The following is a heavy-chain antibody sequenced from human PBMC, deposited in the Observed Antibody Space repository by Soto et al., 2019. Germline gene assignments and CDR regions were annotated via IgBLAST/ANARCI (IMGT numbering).Heavy chain of an antibody. CDR1: GFSLSTSGVG. Sequence: SGPTLVNPTQTLTLTCTFSGFSLSTSGVGVGWIRQPPGKALEWLALIYWDDDKRYSPTLKSRLTITKDTSKNQVVLTMTNMDPVDTATYYCARHGFYGGISGNAFDIWGQGTMVTVSS. V-gene: IGHV2-5*02. CDR3: ARHGFYGGISGNAFDI. CDR2: IYWDDDK. J-gene: IGHJ3*02. D-gene: IGHD4-17*01.